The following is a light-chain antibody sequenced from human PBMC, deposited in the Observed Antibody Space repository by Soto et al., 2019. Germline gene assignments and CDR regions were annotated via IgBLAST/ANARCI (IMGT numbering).Light chain of an antibody. J-gene: IGKJ5*01. V-gene: IGKV3-20*01. CDR3: QHYPTVHRIA. CDR1: QSVTTS. Sequence: MLLTPSPANMSLSPGDRAALSCRASQSVTTSLALYQQKTGQPPRLLISGASRRATGIPDRFSGSGSETDFTLTINRLAPEDFTLYYCQHYPTVHRIAFGQGTRLEIK. CDR2: GAS.